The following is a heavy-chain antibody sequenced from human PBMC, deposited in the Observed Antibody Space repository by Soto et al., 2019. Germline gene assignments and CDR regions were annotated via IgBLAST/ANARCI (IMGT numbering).Heavy chain of an antibody. CDR3: ARGRSLKWNWFDP. J-gene: IGHJ5*02. D-gene: IGHD2-15*01. V-gene: IGHV1-2*02. CDR2: IFPNSGAT. Sequence: ASVKVSCKASGYIFAGFYIHWVRQAPGQGLEWMGWIFPNSGATNYAQKFQGRVTMTRDTSISTGYMDLTRLTSDDTAVYYCARGRSLKWNWFDPWGQGTLVTVSS. CDR1: GYIFAGFY.